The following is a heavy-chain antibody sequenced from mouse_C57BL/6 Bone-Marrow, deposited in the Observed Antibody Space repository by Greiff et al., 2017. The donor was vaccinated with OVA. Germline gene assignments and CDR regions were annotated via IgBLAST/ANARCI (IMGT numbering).Heavy chain of an antibody. CDR2: INPSTGGT. Sequence: VQLKESGPELVKPGASVKISCKASGYSFTGYYMNWVKQSPEKSLEWIGEINPSTGGTTYNQKFKAKATLTVDKSSSTAYMQLKSLTSEDSAVYYCASLRHYAMDYWGQGTSVTVSS. CDR3: ASLRHYAMDY. D-gene: IGHD1-1*01. V-gene: IGHV1-42*01. CDR1: GYSFTGYY. J-gene: IGHJ4*01.